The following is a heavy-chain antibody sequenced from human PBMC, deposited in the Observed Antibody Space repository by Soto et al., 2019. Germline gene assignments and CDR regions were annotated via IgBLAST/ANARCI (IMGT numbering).Heavy chain of an antibody. D-gene: IGHD1-1*01. J-gene: IGHJ6*02. V-gene: IGHV4-31*03. Sequence: QVQLQESGPGLVKPSQTLSLICTVSGGSINSGGYYWSWIRQLPGKGLEWIGYIYYTGSTYYNPSLKSRITISVDTSADQFSLKLSSVTAADTAIYFCARVFKTVSFYYGMDVWGQGTAVAVSS. CDR3: ARVFKTVSFYYGMDV. CDR1: GGSINSGGYY. CDR2: IYYTGST.